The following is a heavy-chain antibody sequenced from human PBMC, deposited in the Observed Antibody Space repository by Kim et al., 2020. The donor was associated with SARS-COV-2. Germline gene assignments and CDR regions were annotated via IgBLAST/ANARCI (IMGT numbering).Heavy chain of an antibody. CDR1: GYTFTSYY. V-gene: IGHV1-46*01. Sequence: ASVKVSCKASGYTFTSYYMHWVRQAPGQGLEWMGIINPSGGSTSYAQKFQGRVTMTRDTSTSTVYMELSSLRSEDTAVYYCARATLLTNQYGGYHYYYGMDVWGQGTTVTVSS. CDR2: INPSGGST. J-gene: IGHJ6*02. D-gene: IGHD5-12*01. CDR3: ARATLLTNQYGGYHYYYGMDV.